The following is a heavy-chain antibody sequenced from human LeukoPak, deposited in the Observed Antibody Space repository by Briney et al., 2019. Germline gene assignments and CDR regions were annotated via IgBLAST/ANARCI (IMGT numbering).Heavy chain of an antibody. Sequence: SETLSLTCTVSGGSITSYYWSWIRQPPGKGLEWIGYIYYSGTTNYNPSLKSRVTISVDTSKNQFSLKLSSVTAADTAVSYCARDGYWFGELLNWLDPWGQGTLVTVSS. CDR2: IYYSGTT. J-gene: IGHJ5*02. CDR1: GGSITSYY. D-gene: IGHD3-10*01. V-gene: IGHV4-59*12. CDR3: ARDGYWFGELLNWLDP.